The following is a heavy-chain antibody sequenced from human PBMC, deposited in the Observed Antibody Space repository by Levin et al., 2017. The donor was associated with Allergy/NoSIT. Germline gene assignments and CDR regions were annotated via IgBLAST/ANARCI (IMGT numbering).Heavy chain of an antibody. CDR2: FRSSSTYI. CDR1: GFTFSSYS. Sequence: LSLTCAASGFTFSSYSMNWVRQAPGKGLEWVSSFRSSSTYIYYADSVKGRFTISRDNAKNSLYLQMNSLRAEDTAVYYCARHYSGRGAFDIWGQGTMVTVSS. CDR3: ARHYSGRGAFDI. J-gene: IGHJ3*02. D-gene: IGHD5-12*01. V-gene: IGHV3-21*01.